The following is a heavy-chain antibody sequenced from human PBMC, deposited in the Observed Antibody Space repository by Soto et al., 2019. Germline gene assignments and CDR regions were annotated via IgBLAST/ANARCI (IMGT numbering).Heavy chain of an antibody. CDR1: GGSISSGGYS. D-gene: IGHD2-21*01. J-gene: IGHJ4*02. Sequence: SETLSLTCAVSGGSISSGGYSWSLIRQPPGKGLEWIGYIYHSGSTYYNPSLKSRVTISVDRSKNQFSLKLSSVTAADTAVYYCARGNVAAIDYWGQGTLVTVSS. V-gene: IGHV4-30-2*01. CDR3: ARGNVAAIDY. CDR2: IYHSGST.